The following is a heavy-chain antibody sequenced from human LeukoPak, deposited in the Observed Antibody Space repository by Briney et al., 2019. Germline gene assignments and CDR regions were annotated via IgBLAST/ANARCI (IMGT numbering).Heavy chain of an antibody. Sequence: PSETLSLTCAVYGGPFSGYYWSWIRQPPGKGLEWIGEINHSGSTNYNPSLKSRVTISVDTSKNQFSLKLSSVTAADTAVYYCARRAPQYYYGSGSYYPKKSPSAFDIWGQGTMVTVSS. CDR1: GGPFSGYY. J-gene: IGHJ3*02. V-gene: IGHV4-34*01. CDR2: INHSGST. D-gene: IGHD3-10*01. CDR3: ARRAPQYYYGSGSYYPKKSPSAFDI.